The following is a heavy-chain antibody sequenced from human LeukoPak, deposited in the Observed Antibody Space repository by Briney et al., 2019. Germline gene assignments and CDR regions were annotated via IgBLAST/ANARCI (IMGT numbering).Heavy chain of an antibody. D-gene: IGHD3-9*01. Sequence: GGSLRLSCAASGFTFSDYYMSWIRQAPGKGLEWVSYITSGGTKYYADSVKGRFTISRDNAKNSLYLQMNSLRAEDTAVYYCARIALYDDTAFYSGYYYYYYPMDVWGQGTTVTVSS. CDR2: ITSGGTK. J-gene: IGHJ6*02. CDR3: ARIALYDDTAFYSGYYYYYYPMDV. CDR1: GFTFSDYY. V-gene: IGHV3-11*01.